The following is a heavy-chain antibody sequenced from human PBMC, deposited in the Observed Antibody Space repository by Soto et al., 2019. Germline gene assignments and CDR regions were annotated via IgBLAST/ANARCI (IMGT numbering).Heavy chain of an antibody. CDR2: IIPTFGTP. CDR3: ASERSAQDFEF. V-gene: IGHV1-69*06. D-gene: IGHD1-26*01. CDR1: GGTFSSHG. J-gene: IGHJ4*02. Sequence: QVQLVQSGTVVQRRGSSVKVSCQASGGTFSSHGMAWVRQAPGQGLEWMGGIIPTFGTPTYAPKFQGRVTITADKSTNAAYMELSSLRSEDTGVYYCASERSAQDFEFWGQGPLITVSS.